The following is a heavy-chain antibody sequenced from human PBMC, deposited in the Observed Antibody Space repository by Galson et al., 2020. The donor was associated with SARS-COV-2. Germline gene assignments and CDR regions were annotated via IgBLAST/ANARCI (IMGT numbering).Heavy chain of an antibody. Sequence: SCAASGFTLSSYGMHWVRQAPGKGLEWVAVISYDGSNKYYADSVKGRFTISRDNSKNTLSLQMNSLRPEDTDVYYCARGRSTWYHDAFDIWGQVTMVTVSS. CDR2: ISYDGSNK. V-gene: IGHV3-30*03. D-gene: IGHD6-13*01. CDR3: ARGRSTWYHDAFDI. CDR1: GFTLSSYG. J-gene: IGHJ3*02.